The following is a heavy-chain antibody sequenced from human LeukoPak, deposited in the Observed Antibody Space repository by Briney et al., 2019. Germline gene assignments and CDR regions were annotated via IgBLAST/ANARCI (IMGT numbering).Heavy chain of an antibody. Sequence: ASVKVSCKASGYNFISYYMHWVRQAPGQGLEWMGIINPSGGSTSYAQKFQDRVTMTRETSTSTVYMELSSLKSEDTAVYYCAREDVVLVDAVRYYYYGMDAWGQGTTVTVSS. CDR1: GYNFISYY. CDR3: AREDVVLVDAVRYYYYGMDA. J-gene: IGHJ6*02. D-gene: IGHD2-8*01. V-gene: IGHV1-46*01. CDR2: INPSGGST.